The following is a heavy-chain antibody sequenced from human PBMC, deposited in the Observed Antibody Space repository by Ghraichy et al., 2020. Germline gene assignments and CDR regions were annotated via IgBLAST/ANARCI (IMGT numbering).Heavy chain of an antibody. CDR3: ARDTTWGGRYLDLFDY. J-gene: IGHJ4*02. Sequence: ASVKVSCKASGYTFTGYYMHWVRQAPGQGLEWMGWINPNSGGTNYAQKFQGRVTMTRDTSISTAYMGLSRLRSDDTAVYYCARDTTWGGRYLDLFDYWGQGTLVTVSS. CDR1: GYTFTGYY. CDR2: INPNSGGT. D-gene: IGHD3-9*01. V-gene: IGHV1-2*02.